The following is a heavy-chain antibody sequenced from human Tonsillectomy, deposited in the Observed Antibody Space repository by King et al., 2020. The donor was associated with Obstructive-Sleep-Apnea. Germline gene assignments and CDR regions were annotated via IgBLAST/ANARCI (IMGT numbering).Heavy chain of an antibody. Sequence: VQLVESGGGLVKPGGSRRISCVSSGFSFSGYSMNWVRQATGEGLEWVSSITASSSHIYYADSVKGRFTISRDNSRNTVFLQMDSLRAEDTAIYYCARDALAHRIILDSWGQGTLVTVSS. CDR2: ITASSSHI. CDR1: GFSFSGYS. V-gene: IGHV3-21*01. CDR3: ARDALAHRIILDS. D-gene: IGHD6-6*01. J-gene: IGHJ4*02.